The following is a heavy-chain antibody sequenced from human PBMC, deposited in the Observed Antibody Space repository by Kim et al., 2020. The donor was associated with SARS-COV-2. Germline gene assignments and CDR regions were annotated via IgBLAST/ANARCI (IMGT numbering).Heavy chain of an antibody. V-gene: IGHV3-48*02. D-gene: IGHD3-9*01. CDR1: GFTFSSYS. Sequence: GGSLRLSCAASGFTFSSYSMNWVRQAPGKGLEWVSYISSSSSTIYYADSVKGRFTISRDNAKNSLYLQMNSLRDEDTAVYYCARDPAPYYDILTGYYNPFLFDYWGQGTLVTVSS. J-gene: IGHJ4*02. CDR3: ARDPAPYYDILTGYYNPFLFDY. CDR2: ISSSSSTI.